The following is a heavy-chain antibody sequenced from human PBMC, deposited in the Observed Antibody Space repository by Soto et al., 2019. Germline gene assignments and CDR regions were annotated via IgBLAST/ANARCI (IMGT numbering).Heavy chain of an antibody. CDR1: GFSVSNNY. D-gene: IGHD1-1*01. J-gene: IGHJ4*02. CDR3: AVRWK. CDR2: IYSGGDT. Sequence: EVQLVESGGALVQPGGSLRVSCAASGFSVSNNYMSWVRQAPGKGLEWVAFIYSGGDTFYADSVKGRFSISRDKSRNTLYLQMNSLRVEDTDVYYCAVRWKWGQGTLVTVSS. V-gene: IGHV3-66*01.